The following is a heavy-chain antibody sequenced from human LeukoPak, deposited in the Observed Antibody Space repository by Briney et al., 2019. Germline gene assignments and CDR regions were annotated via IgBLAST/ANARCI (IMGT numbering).Heavy chain of an antibody. CDR2: ISSDGSNK. CDR3: AKAPSSGWFPFVVGD. CDR1: GFTFSSFG. D-gene: IGHD6-19*01. V-gene: IGHV3-30*18. Sequence: GGSLRLSCAASGFTFSSFGMHWVRQAPGKGLEWVAVISSDGSNKYYADSVKGRFTISRDNSKNTLYLQMNSLRAEDTAVYYCAKAPSSGWFPFVVGDWGQGTLVTVSS. J-gene: IGHJ4*02.